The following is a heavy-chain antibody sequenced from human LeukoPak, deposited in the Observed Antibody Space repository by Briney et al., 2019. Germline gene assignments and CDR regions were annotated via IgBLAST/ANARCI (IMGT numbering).Heavy chain of an antibody. D-gene: IGHD3-9*01. CDR3: AREEELRGPDYDILTGYPLGPDY. Sequence: GASVKVSCKASGYTFTSYGISWVRQAPGQGLEWMGWISAYNGNTNYAQKLQGRVTMTTDTSTSTAYMELRSLRSDDTAVYYCAREEELRGPDYDILTGYPLGPDYWGQGTLVTVSS. CDR1: GYTFTSYG. V-gene: IGHV1-18*01. J-gene: IGHJ4*02. CDR2: ISAYNGNT.